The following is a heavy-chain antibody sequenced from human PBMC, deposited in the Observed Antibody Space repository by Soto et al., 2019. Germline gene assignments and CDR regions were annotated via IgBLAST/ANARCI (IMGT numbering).Heavy chain of an antibody. CDR2: VHYSGST. Sequence: SETLSLTCTVSDGSINSYFWTWIRQPPGKGLEWIGYVHYSGSTNYNPSLKSRVTMSVDTSNNRFSLKLSSVTAADTAVYYCARMNQLACKRNAFDNWGQRTMVTVSS. CDR3: ARMNQLACKRNAFDN. J-gene: IGHJ3*02. CDR1: DGSINSYF. V-gene: IGHV4-59*01. D-gene: IGHD1-1*01.